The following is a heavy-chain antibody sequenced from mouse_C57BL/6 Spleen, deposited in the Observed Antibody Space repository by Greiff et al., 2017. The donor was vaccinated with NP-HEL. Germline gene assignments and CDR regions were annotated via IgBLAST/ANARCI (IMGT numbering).Heavy chain of an antibody. V-gene: IGHV5-6*01. CDR2: ISSGGSYT. D-gene: IGHD1-1*01. CDR3: ARNDTTVVEGAMDY. CDR1: GFTFSSYG. Sequence: EVQLVESGGDLVKPGGSLKLSCAASGFTFSSYGMSWVRQTPDKRLEWVATISSGGSYTYYPDSVKGRFTISRDNAKNTLYLQMRSLKSEDTAMYYCARNDTTVVEGAMDYWGQGTSVTVSS. J-gene: IGHJ4*01.